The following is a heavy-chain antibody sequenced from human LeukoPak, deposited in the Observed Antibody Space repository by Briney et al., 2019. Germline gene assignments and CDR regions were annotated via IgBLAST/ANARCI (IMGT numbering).Heavy chain of an antibody. CDR2: ISAYNGNT. Sequence: ASVKVSCKASGYTFTSYGISWVRQAPGQGLEWMGWISAYNGNTNYAQKLQGRVTMTTDTSTSTAHMELRSLRSDDTAVYYCARDRCSGGSCYAQFDPWGQGTLVTVSS. CDR3: ARDRCSGGSCYAQFDP. J-gene: IGHJ5*02. CDR1: GYTFTSYG. D-gene: IGHD2-15*01. V-gene: IGHV1-18*01.